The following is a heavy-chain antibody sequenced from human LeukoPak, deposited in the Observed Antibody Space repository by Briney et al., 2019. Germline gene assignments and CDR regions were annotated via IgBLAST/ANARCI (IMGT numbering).Heavy chain of an antibody. J-gene: IGHJ5*02. CDR2: IYTSGST. Sequence: SETLSLTCTVSGGSISSGSYYWSWIRQPAGKGLEWIGRIYTSGSTNCNPSLKSRVTISVDTSKNQFSLKLSSVTAADTAVYYCARAFRADWFDPWGQGTLVTVSS. CDR3: ARAFRADWFDP. D-gene: IGHD3-16*01. CDR1: GGSISSGSYY. V-gene: IGHV4-61*02.